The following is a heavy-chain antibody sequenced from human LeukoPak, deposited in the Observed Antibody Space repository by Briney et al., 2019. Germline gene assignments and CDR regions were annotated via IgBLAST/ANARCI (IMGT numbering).Heavy chain of an antibody. CDR3: AKLPMGYDSSGYYYDFDY. J-gene: IGHJ4*02. Sequence: GGSLRLSCAASGFTFSSYAMSWVRQAPGKGLEWVSAISGSGGSTYYADSVKGRFTISRDNSKNTLYLQMNSLRAEDTAVYYCAKLPMGYDSSGYYYDFDYWGQGTLVTVSS. CDR1: GFTFSSYA. D-gene: IGHD3-22*01. V-gene: IGHV3-23*01. CDR2: ISGSGGST.